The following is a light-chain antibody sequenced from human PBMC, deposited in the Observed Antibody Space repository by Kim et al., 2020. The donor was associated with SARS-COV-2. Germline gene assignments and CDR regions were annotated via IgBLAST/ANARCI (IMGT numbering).Light chain of an antibody. Sequence: LSPGERATLSCRASQSVTSNYLAWYQQKPGQTPRLLIYGASSRATGIPERFSGSGSGTDFTLTISRLEPEDFAVYYCQQYGSSPRFGGGTKVDIK. J-gene: IGKJ4*01. CDR1: QSVTSNY. CDR2: GAS. V-gene: IGKV3-20*01. CDR3: QQYGSSPR.